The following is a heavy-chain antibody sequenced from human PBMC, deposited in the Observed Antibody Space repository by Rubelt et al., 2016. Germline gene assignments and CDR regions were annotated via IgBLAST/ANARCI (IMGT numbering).Heavy chain of an antibody. Sequence: MHWVRQAPGKGLVWVSAISGSGDRTYYADSVRGRFTVSRDYSTNTLFLQMNRLRPEDTAVYYCAKSPAYYFDSRGYFEYWGQATLVTVSS. V-gene: IGHV3-23*01. D-gene: IGHD3-22*01. J-gene: IGHJ4*02. CDR2: ISGSGDRT. CDR3: AKSPAYYFDSRGYFEY.